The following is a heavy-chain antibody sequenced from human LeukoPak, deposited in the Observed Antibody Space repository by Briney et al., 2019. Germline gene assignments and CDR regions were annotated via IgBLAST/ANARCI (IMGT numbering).Heavy chain of an antibody. CDR1: GYTFTDYA. CDR3: ARAYQSLGRLSLPDH. D-gene: IGHD3-16*02. J-gene: IGHJ5*02. V-gene: IGHV7-4-1*02. Sequence: ASVKVSCKASGYTFTDYAMNWVRQAPGQGLEWMGWIHPNTGNPTYAQGFTGRFVFSLDTSVGTTYLQISSLKAEDTAVYYCARAYQSLGRLSLPDHWGQGTLVTVSS. CDR2: IHPNTGNP.